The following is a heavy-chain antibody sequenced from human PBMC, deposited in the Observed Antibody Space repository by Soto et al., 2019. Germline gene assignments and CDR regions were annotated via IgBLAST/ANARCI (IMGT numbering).Heavy chain of an antibody. CDR3: ARWWMYAARFDP. CDR1: GGSSSSGGYS. CDR2: IYHSGST. Sequence: SETLSLTCAVSGGSSSSGGYSWSWIRQPPGKGLEWIGYIYHSGSTYYNPSLKSRVTISVDRSKNQFSLKLSSVTAADTAVYYCARWWMYAARFDPSGQGTPVPVSS. D-gene: IGHD2-8*01. J-gene: IGHJ5*02. V-gene: IGHV4-30-2*01.